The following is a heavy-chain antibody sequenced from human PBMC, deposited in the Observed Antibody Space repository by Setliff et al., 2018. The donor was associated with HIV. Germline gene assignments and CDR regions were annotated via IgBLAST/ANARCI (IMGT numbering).Heavy chain of an antibody. D-gene: IGHD5-18*01. Sequence: ASVKVSCRASGYTFTSYGISWVRQAPGQGLEWMGWINAGNGHTKYSQKFQGRVSITRDTSATTAYMELSSLRSEDTAVYYCARDKPRGAIQLLRGEFDYWGQGTLVTVSS. CDR2: INAGNGHT. CDR1: GYTFTSYG. CDR3: ARDKPRGAIQLLRGEFDY. V-gene: IGHV1-3*01. J-gene: IGHJ4*02.